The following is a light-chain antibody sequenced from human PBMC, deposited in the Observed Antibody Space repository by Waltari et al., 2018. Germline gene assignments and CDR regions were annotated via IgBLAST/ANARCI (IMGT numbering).Light chain of an antibody. CDR2: CAS. Sequence: DIVMTQSPDSLAVSLGERATINYKSSTNVYYRSNNRNYLAWYQQKPGQPPKLVLYCASVREFGVPDRFSGSGSGTDFTLTISSLQAEDVAIYYCQQYYSSPVTFGGGTKVEIK. J-gene: IGKJ4*01. CDR1: TNVYYRSNNRNY. V-gene: IGKV4-1*01. CDR3: QQYYSSPVT.